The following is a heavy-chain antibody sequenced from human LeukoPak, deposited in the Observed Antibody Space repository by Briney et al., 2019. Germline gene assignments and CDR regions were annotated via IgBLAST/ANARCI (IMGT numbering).Heavy chain of an antibody. Sequence: KASETLSLTCTVSGGSISSYYWSWIRQPPGKGLEWIGYIYYSGSTNYNPSLKSRVTISVDTSKNQFSLKLSSVTAADTAVYYCARERYQKAPDYWGQGTLVTVSS. CDR3: ARERYQKAPDY. J-gene: IGHJ4*02. CDR1: GGSISSYY. CDR2: IYYSGST. V-gene: IGHV4-59*01. D-gene: IGHD2-2*01.